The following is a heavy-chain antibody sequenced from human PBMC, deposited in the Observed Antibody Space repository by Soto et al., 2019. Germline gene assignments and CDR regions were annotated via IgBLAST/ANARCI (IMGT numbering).Heavy chain of an antibody. J-gene: IGHJ4*02. Sequence: EVQVVEAGGGLVQPGGSLRLLCAASGFTFSDHYIDWVRQAPGKGLEWVGRIRDRANSYTTEYAASVNGRFTVSRDDSKNSVYLQMNSLKTEDTAMYYCTRVLGYGGNPTVSDYWGQGTLVTVSS. CDR3: TRVLGYGGNPTVSDY. CDR1: GFTFSDHY. CDR2: IRDRANSYTT. D-gene: IGHD4-17*01. V-gene: IGHV3-72*01.